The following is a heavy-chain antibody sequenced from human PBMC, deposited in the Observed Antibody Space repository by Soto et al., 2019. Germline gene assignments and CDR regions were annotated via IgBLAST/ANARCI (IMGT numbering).Heavy chain of an antibody. CDR2: IKEDASEK. J-gene: IGHJ4*02. V-gene: IGHV3-7*01. CDR3: ATAIEAPFNNYDY. CDR1: GFTFSNYW. Sequence: EVQLVESGGDLVQPGGSLSLSCVASGFTFSNYWMNWVRQAPGMGLVWVAGIKEDASEKNYVDSVTGRFSISRDNAKNSLFLRLNSLRAEDTAVYYCATAIEAPFNNYDYWGQGTLVTVPS.